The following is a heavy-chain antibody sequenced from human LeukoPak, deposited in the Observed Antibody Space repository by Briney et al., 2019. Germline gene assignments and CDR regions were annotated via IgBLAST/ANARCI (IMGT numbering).Heavy chain of an antibody. J-gene: IGHJ6*03. CDR3: ARLKFYDSTGYSPGYYMDV. Sequence: SETLSLTCTVSGGSIINYYWSWIRQPAGTGLEWVGRIYVTGSTIYNPSLQSRLSMSVDTSKNQFSLRLTSVTAADTAVYYCARLKFYDSTGYSPGYYMDVWGKGITVTVSS. CDR2: IYVTGST. V-gene: IGHV4-4*07. CDR1: GGSIINYY. D-gene: IGHD3-22*01.